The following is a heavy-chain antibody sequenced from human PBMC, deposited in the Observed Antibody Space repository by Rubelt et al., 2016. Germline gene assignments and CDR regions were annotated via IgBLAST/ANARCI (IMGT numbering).Heavy chain of an antibody. V-gene: IGHV3-21*06. CDR3: ARAQPYDILDS. J-gene: IGHJ4*02. D-gene: IGHD3-9*01. Sequence: VRQAPGKGLEWVSSISDTSKYIFHADSVGGRFTISRDDAKNSLFLQMNGLRVEDTAIYYCARAQPYDILDSWGQGTLVTVSS. CDR2: ISDTSKYI.